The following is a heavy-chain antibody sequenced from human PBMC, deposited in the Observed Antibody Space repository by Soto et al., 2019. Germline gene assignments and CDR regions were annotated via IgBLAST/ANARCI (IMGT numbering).Heavy chain of an antibody. CDR1: GFTFSNYA. V-gene: IGHV3-23*04. CDR3: AKDRVAGGCDY. J-gene: IGHJ4*02. CDR2: VSATAGTT. D-gene: IGHD1-26*01. Sequence: DVQMVDSGGGLVKPGGSLRLSCTASGFTFSNYAMSWFPQAPGKGLEWVSLVSATAGTTYYTDSVKGRFTISRDNSRNTVYLQMNSLRADDTGGYYCAKDRVAGGCDYWGQGSMVSVSS.